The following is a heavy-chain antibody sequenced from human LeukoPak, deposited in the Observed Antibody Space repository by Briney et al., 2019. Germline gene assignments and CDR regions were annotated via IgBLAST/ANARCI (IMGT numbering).Heavy chain of an antibody. CDR1: GFTLSDAW. CDR2: IKSKAGGGTT. CDR3: TTDLSRWSATDY. V-gene: IGHV3-15*01. J-gene: IGHJ4*02. Sequence: GGSLRLSCAASGFTLSDAWMYWVRQAPGKGLEWIGRIKSKAGGGTTDYAAHVKGRFTISRDDSKSTLYLQMNSLKTEDTAVYYCTTDLSRWSATDYWGQGTLVTVSS. D-gene: IGHD3-3*01.